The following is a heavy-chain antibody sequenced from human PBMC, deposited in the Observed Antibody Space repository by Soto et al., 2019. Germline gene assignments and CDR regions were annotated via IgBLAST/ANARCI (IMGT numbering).Heavy chain of an antibody. D-gene: IGHD6-19*01. CDR1: GFSFSTYG. Sequence: GGSLRLSCVASGFSFSTYGMTWVRQAPGKGLEWVSSISASGRSTYYADSVKGRFTLSRDSSRNTLHLQMNSLRAEDTAVYYCAKGGWLANSLENWGQGSLVTVSS. J-gene: IGHJ4*02. V-gene: IGHV3-23*01. CDR2: ISASGRST. CDR3: AKGGWLANSLEN.